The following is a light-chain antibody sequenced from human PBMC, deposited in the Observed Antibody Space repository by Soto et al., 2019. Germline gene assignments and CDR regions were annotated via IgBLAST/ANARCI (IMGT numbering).Light chain of an antibody. CDR1: QSVRSTY. V-gene: IGKV3-20*01. CDR2: GAS. J-gene: IGKJ4*01. Sequence: IVLTQSPGTLSLSPGERDTISCRASQSVRSTYLAWYQQKPGQAPRLLIYGASSRATGIPDRFSGSGSEKDFTLTIISLAPEDIAVYYCQHYGSLVLTFGGGTKVEN. CDR3: QHYGSLVLT.